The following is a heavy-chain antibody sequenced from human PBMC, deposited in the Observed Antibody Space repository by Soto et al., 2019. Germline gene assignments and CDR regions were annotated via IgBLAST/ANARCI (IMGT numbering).Heavy chain of an antibody. J-gene: IGHJ4*02. D-gene: IGHD6-13*01. CDR1: GYTFSNFL. V-gene: IGHV5-51*01. Sequence: PGESLKISCQCSGYTFSNFLIAWVRQLPGKGLEYMGIIYPGDSETRYSPSFHGKVTISADRSIGTAYLQWSSLEASDSALYFCARSPRSSPYFDYWGQGALVTVSS. CDR3: ARSPRSSPYFDY. CDR2: IYPGDSET.